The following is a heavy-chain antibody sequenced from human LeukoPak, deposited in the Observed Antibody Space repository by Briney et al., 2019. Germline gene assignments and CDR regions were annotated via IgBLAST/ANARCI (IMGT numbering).Heavy chain of an antibody. CDR3: AKEAWLTGWNYYFDY. CDR2: IQYDGTVE. Sequence: PGGSLRLSCAASGFTLTDYNMHWVRQAPGRGLEYVAFIQYDGTVEYYADSVKGRFTMSRDNSKNTLYLQMNSLRAEDTAVYYCAKEAWLTGWNYYFDYWGQGTLVTVSS. CDR1: GFTLTDYN. V-gene: IGHV3-30*02. D-gene: IGHD5-12*01. J-gene: IGHJ4*02.